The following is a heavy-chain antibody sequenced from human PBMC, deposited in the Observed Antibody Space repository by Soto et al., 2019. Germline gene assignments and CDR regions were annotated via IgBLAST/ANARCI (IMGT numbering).Heavy chain of an antibody. V-gene: IGHV4-4*02. J-gene: IGHJ5*02. Sequence: SETLSLTCAVSGDSVTSNKWWAWVRQSPGKGLEWIGEIYPSGSTNYNPSLKSRITISVDRSKNQVSLKLSSVAAADTAVYYCARGLVTTGYNWFDPWGQGTLVTVSS. CDR2: IYPSGST. D-gene: IGHD4-4*01. CDR3: ARGLVTTGYNWFDP. CDR1: GDSVTSNKW.